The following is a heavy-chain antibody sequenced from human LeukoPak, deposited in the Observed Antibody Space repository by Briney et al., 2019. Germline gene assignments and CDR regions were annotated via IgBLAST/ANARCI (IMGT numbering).Heavy chain of an antibody. V-gene: IGHV3-23*01. Sequence: PGGSLRLSCAASGFTFSSYAMNWVRQAPGKGLEWVSGIRGSGDTTYYADSVKGRRFTISRDNSKNTLYLQMNSVRAEDTAVYYCARVTWVRAVTVSSPVFDYWGQGTLVTVSS. D-gene: IGHD2-21*02. CDR2: IRGSGDTT. CDR3: ARVTWVRAVTVSSPVFDY. CDR1: GFTFSSYA. J-gene: IGHJ4*02.